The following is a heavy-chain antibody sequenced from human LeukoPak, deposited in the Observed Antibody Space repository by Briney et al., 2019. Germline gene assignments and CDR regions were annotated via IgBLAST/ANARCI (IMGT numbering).Heavy chain of an antibody. Sequence: ASVKVSCKASGGTFSSYAIRWVRQAPGQGLEWMGRIIPILGIANYAQKFQGRVTITADKSTSTAYMQLSSLRSEDTAVYYCARAPVDGYYDSSGYYYNPFDYWGQGTLVTVSS. J-gene: IGHJ4*02. D-gene: IGHD3-22*01. CDR2: IIPILGIA. V-gene: IGHV1-69*04. CDR1: GGTFSSYA. CDR3: ARAPVDGYYDSSGYYYNPFDY.